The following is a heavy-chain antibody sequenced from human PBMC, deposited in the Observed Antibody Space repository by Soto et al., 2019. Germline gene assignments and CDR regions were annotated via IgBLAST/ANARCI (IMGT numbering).Heavy chain of an antibody. CDR2: MNPNSGNT. V-gene: IGHV1-8*01. J-gene: IGHJ6*03. Sequence: QVQLVQSGAEVKKPGASVKVSCKASGDTFTSYDINWVRQATGQGLEWMGWMNPNSGNTGYAQKFQGRVTMTRNTSISTAYMELSSLRSEDTDVYYCARGRDDFWSDKLYYYYYYMDVLGKGTTVTVSS. CDR3: ARGRDDFWSDKLYYYYYYMDV. CDR1: GDTFTSYD. D-gene: IGHD3-3*01.